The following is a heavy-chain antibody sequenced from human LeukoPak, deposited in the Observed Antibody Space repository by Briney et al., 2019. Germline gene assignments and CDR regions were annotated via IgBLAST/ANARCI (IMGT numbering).Heavy chain of an antibody. V-gene: IGHV3-7*01. J-gene: IGHJ1*01. D-gene: IGHD2-2*01. CDR1: GFTFSSYW. CDR3: ARDGSPDIVVVPAGIEH. Sequence: GGSLRLSCAASGFTFSSYWMSWVRQAPGKGLEWVANIKQDGSEKYYVDSVKGRFTISGDNAKNSLYLQMNSLRAEDTAVYYCARDGSPDIVVVPAGIEHWGQGTLVTVSS. CDR2: IKQDGSEK.